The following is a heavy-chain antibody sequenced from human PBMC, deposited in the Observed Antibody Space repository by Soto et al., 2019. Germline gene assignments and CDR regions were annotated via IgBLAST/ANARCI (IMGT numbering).Heavy chain of an antibody. V-gene: IGHV3-74*01. CDR3: ARDGWAAAEK. CDR1: GFTFSRFP. Sequence: EIHLVESGGGLVQPGGSLRLSCAASGFTFSRFPMHWVRQVPGKGLVWVSHISGDGYTTKYADSVKGRFTISRDNAENTLYLQMNSLTVEDTALYYCARDGWAAAEKWGQGTRVTVSS. J-gene: IGHJ4*02. D-gene: IGHD6-25*01. CDR2: ISGDGYTT.